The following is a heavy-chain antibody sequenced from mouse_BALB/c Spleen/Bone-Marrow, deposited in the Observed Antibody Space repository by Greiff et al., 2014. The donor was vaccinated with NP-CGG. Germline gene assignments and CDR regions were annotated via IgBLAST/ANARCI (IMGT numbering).Heavy chain of an antibody. CDR1: GFTFTDYF. D-gene: IGHD5-1*01. CDR3: ARDYSGYFDF. Sequence: DVHLVESGGGLVQPGGSLRLPCTTSGFTFTDYFMTWVRQPPGKALEWLGFIRNKPNGYTTEYNPSVKGRFTISRDNSQGILYLQMNTLRAEDSAIYYCARDYSGYFDFWGQGTTLTVSS. CDR2: IRNKPNGYTT. J-gene: IGHJ2*01. V-gene: IGHV7-3*02.